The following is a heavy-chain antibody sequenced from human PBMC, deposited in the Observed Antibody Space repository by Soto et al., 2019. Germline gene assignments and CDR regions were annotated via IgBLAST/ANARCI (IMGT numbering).Heavy chain of an antibody. CDR3: ARGEYSSSWYGGFVRTDYYYYGMDV. Sequence: ASVKVSCKASGYTFTSYDINWVRQAPGQGLEWMGWISAYNGNTNYAQKLQGRVTMTTDTSTSTAYMELRSLRSDDTAVYYCARGEYSSSWYGGFVRTDYYYYGMDVWGQGTTVTVSS. V-gene: IGHV1-18*01. D-gene: IGHD6-13*01. CDR1: GYTFTSYD. J-gene: IGHJ6*02. CDR2: ISAYNGNT.